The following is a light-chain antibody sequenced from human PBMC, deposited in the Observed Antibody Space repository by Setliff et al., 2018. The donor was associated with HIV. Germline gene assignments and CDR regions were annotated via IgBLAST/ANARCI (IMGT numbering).Light chain of an antibody. V-gene: IGLV1-44*01. J-gene: IGLJ1*01. CDR2: KNN. CDR3: AAWDDGLNGYV. CDR1: TFNIGANT. Sequence: SVLTQPPSASGTPGQRVTISCSGSTFNIGANTVNWYQQLPGAAPKLLIYKNNQRPSGVPDRFSGSKSFTSASLAISGLQSADEADYHCAAWDDGLNGYVFGTGTKVTVL.